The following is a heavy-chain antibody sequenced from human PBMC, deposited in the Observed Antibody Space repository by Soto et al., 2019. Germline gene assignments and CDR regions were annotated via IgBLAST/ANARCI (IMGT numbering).Heavy chain of an antibody. CDR2: ISYDGSNK. CDR3: AKDFLEYIVLTSLFDY. J-gene: IGHJ4*02. D-gene: IGHD5-12*01. V-gene: IGHV3-30*18. Sequence: GGSLKLSCAASGFTFSSYGMHWVRQAPGKGLEWVAVISYDGSNKYYADSVKGRFTISRDNSKNTLYLQMNSLRAEDTAVYYCAKDFLEYIVLTSLFDYWGQGTLVTVSS. CDR1: GFTFSSYG.